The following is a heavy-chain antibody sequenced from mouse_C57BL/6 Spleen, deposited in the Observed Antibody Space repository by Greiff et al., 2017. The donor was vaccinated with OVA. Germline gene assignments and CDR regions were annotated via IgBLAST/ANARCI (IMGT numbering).Heavy chain of an antibody. D-gene: IGHD4-1*01. CDR2: IHPNSGST. V-gene: IGHV1-64*01. CDR3: ARSELGLGTWFAY. Sequence: VKLQQPGAELVKPGASVKLSCKASGYTFTSYWMHWVKQRPGQGLEWIGMIHPNSGSTNYNEKFKSKATLTVDKSSSTAYMQLSSLTSEDSAVYYCARSELGLGTWFAYWGQGTLVTVSA. J-gene: IGHJ3*01. CDR1: GYTFTSYW.